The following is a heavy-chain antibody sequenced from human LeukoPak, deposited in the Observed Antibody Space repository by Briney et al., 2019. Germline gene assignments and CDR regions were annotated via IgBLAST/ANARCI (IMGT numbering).Heavy chain of an antibody. CDR2: IYYSGST. D-gene: IGHD4-23*01. V-gene: IGHV4-30-4*01. J-gene: IGHJ2*01. CDR3: ARVYGGNKFWYFDL. CDR1: GGSISSGDYS. Sequence: PSETLSLTCTVSGGSISSGDYSWSWIRQPPGKGLEWIGYIYYSGSTYYNPSLKSRVTISVDTSKNQFSLKLSSVTAADTAVYYCARVYGGNKFWYFDLWGRGTLVTVSS.